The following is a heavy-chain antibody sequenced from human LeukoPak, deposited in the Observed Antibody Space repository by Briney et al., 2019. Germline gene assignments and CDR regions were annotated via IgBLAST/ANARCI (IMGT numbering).Heavy chain of an antibody. CDR1: GFTFSSYA. CDR3: SMVRAFYYYYGMDV. V-gene: IGHV3-64D*06. CDR2: TSSNGGST. Sequence: GGSLRLSCSASGFTFSSYAMHWVRQAPGKGLEYVSATSSNGGSTYYADSVKGRFTISRDNSKNTLYPQMSSLRAEDTAVYYCSMVRAFYYYYGMDVWGKGTTVTVSS. J-gene: IGHJ6*04. D-gene: IGHD3-10*01.